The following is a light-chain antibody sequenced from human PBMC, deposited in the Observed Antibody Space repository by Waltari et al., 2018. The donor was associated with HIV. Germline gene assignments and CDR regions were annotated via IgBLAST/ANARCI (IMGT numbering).Light chain of an antibody. V-gene: IGKV1-12*01. CDR3: QQATNTPPYT. Sequence: DIQMTQSPSSVSASLGDGVAITCRASQDIGTYLGWFQQKPGKAPKLLIYSASSLQSGVPSRFSGGGSGTEFTLTINSLQPEDFATYYCQQATNTPPYTFGQETKVELK. J-gene: IGKJ2*01. CDR1: QDIGTY. CDR2: SAS.